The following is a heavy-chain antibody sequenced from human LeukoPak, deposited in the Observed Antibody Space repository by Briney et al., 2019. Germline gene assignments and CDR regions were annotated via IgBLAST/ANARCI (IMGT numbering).Heavy chain of an antibody. Sequence: ASVKVSCKASGYTFTSYGISWVRQAPGQGLEWMGIINPSGGSTSYAQKFQGRVTMTRDTSTSTVYMELSSLRSEDTAVYYCARAKVRGVIITAPFDYWGQGTLVTVSS. CDR3: ARAKVRGVIITAPFDY. CDR2: INPSGGST. J-gene: IGHJ4*02. D-gene: IGHD3-10*01. CDR1: GYTFTSYG. V-gene: IGHV1-46*01.